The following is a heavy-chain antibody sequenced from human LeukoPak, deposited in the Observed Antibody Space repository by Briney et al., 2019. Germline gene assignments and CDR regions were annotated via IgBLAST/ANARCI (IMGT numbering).Heavy chain of an antibody. CDR2: INPNSGGT. CDR3: ARDLYYYDSSGYYWPRTAAFDI. Sequence: GASVKVSCKASGYTFTGYYMHWVRQAPGQGLEWMGWINPNSGGTNYAQKFQGRVTITADESTSTAYMELSSLRSEDTAVYYCARDLYYYDSSGYYWPRTAAFDIWGQGTMVTVSS. CDR1: GYTFTGYY. V-gene: IGHV1-2*02. D-gene: IGHD3-22*01. J-gene: IGHJ3*02.